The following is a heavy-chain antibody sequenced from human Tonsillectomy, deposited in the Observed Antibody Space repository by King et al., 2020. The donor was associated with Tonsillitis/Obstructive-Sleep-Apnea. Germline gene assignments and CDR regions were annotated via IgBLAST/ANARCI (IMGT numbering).Heavy chain of an antibody. CDR3: TSDWGSGTYYVRSFDI. CDR1: GFTFSDAW. V-gene: IGHV3-15*01. CDR2: IKTNNAGGAT. D-gene: IGHD1-26*01. J-gene: IGHJ3*02. Sequence: VQLVESGGGLVKPGGSLRLSCATSGFTFSDAWMSWVRQAPGKGLEWVGRIKTNNAGGATDYSASVKGRFTISRDDSKSTLYVQMNSLKTVDTSMYYCTSDWGSGTYYVRSFDIWGQGTMVTFFS.